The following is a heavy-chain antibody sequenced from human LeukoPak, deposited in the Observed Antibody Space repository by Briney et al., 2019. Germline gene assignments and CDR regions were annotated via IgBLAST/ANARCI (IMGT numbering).Heavy chain of an antibody. D-gene: IGHD5-12*01. Sequence: PGGSLRLSCAASGFTCSSYSMNWVRQAPGKGLEWVSSISSSSSYIYYADSVKGRFTISRDNAKNSLYLQMNSLRAEDTAVYYCARDGRGYSGYDSVYYYYMDVWGKGTTVTVSS. CDR2: ISSSSSYI. CDR1: GFTCSSYS. J-gene: IGHJ6*03. CDR3: ARDGRGYSGYDSVYYYYMDV. V-gene: IGHV3-21*01.